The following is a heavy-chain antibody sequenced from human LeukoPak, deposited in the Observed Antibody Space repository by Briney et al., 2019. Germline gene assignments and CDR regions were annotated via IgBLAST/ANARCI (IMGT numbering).Heavy chain of an antibody. CDR2: IYTSGTT. J-gene: IGHJ4*02. Sequence: SETLSLTCSVSGGSISSYYWSWIRQPAGKGLEWIGRIYTSGTTNYNPSLKSRVTMSVDTSKNHFSLKLNSVTAADTAVYYCVRDGPSWGLLWGQGALVTVSS. CDR1: GGSISSYY. V-gene: IGHV4-4*07. D-gene: IGHD7-27*01. CDR3: VRDGPSWGLL.